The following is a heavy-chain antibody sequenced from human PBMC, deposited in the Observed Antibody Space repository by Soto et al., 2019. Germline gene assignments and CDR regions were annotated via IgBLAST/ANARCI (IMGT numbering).Heavy chain of an antibody. V-gene: IGHV4-59*01. CDR3: ARENLRWFDP. Sequence: SETLSLTCTVSGGSISGYYWSWIRQPPGKGLEWIGYIYYSGTTSYNPSLKSRVTISIDTSKNQLSLKLTSVTAADTAVYYCARENLRWFDPWGQGTLVTVSS. CDR2: IYYSGTT. J-gene: IGHJ5*02. CDR1: GGSISGYY.